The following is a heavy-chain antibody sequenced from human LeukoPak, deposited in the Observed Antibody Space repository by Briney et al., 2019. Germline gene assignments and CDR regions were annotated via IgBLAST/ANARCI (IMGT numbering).Heavy chain of an antibody. Sequence: GASVKVSSKASGGTFSSYAISWVRQAPGQGLEWMGGIIPIFGTANYAQKFQGRVTITTDESTSTAYMELSSLRSEDTAVYYCAREWELGGVYWGQGTLVTVSS. V-gene: IGHV1-69*05. CDR1: GGTFSSYA. CDR2: IIPIFGTA. D-gene: IGHD1-26*01. CDR3: AREWELGGVY. J-gene: IGHJ4*02.